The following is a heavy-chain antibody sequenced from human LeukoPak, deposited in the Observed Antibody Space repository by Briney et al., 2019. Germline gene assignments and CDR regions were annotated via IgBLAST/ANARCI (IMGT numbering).Heavy chain of an antibody. CDR1: GFTFSDHY. D-gene: IGHD4-17*01. J-gene: IGHJ4*02. V-gene: IGHV3-72*01. Sequence: GGSLRLSCAASGFTFSDHYMDWVRQAPGKGLEWVGRTRNKAKSYTTEYAASVKGRLTISRDGSKSSLYLQMKSLKTEDTAVYYCTRVTTLTDYYYDYWGQGTLVTVSS. CDR3: TRVTTLTDYYYDY. CDR2: TRNKAKSYTT.